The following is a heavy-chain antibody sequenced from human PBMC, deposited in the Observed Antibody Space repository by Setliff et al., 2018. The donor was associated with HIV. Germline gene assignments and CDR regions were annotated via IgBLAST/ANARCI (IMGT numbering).Heavy chain of an antibody. V-gene: IGHV4-4*02. D-gene: IGHD1-26*01. J-gene: IGHJ5*02. CDR2: MYHSGTT. CDR1: GASISDTIW. CDR3: AGSMGATKGSWFEP. Sequence: PSETLSLTCTVSGASISDTIWWSWVRQSPKKGLEWIGEMYHSGTTRYNPSLESRVTLSLDKSRNQFTLKMTCVSAADTALYYCAGSMGATKGSWFEPWGQGTLVTVSS.